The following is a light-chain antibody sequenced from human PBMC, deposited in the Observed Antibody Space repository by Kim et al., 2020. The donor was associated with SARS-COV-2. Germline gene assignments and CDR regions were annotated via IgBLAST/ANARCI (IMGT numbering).Light chain of an antibody. CDR1: SGSIASKY. Sequence: NFMLTQPHSVSESPGKTVTISCTRSSGSIASKYVQWYQQCPGSAPTTVIYEDNQRPSGVPDRFSGSIDSSSNSASLTISGLKTEDEADYYCQSYDSNSVVFGGGTQLTVL. V-gene: IGLV6-57*04. J-gene: IGLJ2*01. CDR2: EDN. CDR3: QSYDSNSVV.